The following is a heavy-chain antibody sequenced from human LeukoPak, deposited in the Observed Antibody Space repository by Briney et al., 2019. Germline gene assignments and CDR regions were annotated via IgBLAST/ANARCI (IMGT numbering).Heavy chain of an antibody. J-gene: IGHJ4*02. CDR1: GFNFGSYS. CDR2: ISADSATT. V-gene: IGHV3-23*01. CDR3: ARVHNWGSEYYFDY. Sequence: GGSLRLSCAASGFNFGSYSMTWVRQAPGKGLEWVSVISADSATTFYADSVKGRFTISRDDSKNTQYLQMNSLRAEDTAVYYCARVHNWGSEYYFDYWGQGTLVTVSS. D-gene: IGHD7-27*01.